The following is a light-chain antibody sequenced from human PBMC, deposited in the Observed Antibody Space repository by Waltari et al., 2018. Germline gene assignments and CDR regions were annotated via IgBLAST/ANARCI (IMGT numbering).Light chain of an antibody. Sequence: QSALTQPPSVSGSPEQSVTISCTGSTSDVGGYNSVSWYQQHPGKAPTLIIFDVNQRPSVVPDRVSGSKSGNTASLTSSGLRPEDEADYHCCSYAGVHTFWLFGGGTKLTVL. V-gene: IGLV2-11*01. CDR2: DVN. J-gene: IGLJ3*02. CDR3: CSYAGVHTFWL. CDR1: TSDVGGYNS.